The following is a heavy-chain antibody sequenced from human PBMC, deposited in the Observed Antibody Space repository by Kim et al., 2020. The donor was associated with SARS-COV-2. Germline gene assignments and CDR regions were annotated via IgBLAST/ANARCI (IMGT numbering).Heavy chain of an antibody. CDR3: ARTILYDAFDI. V-gene: IGHV3-48*03. J-gene: IGHJ3*02. CDR1: GFTFSSSD. Sequence: GGSLRLSCTASGFTFSSSDMNWVRQAPGTGLEWVSYISSSASTIYYADSVKGRFTISRDNAKNSLYLQMNSLRAEDTAVYYCARTILYDAFDIWGQGTMVTVS. CDR2: ISSSASTI. D-gene: IGHD3-3*01.